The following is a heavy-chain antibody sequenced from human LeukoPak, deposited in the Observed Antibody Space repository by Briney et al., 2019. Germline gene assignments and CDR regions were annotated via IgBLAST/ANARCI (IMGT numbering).Heavy chain of an antibody. CDR2: ISDNGGGA. D-gene: IGHD4/OR15-4a*01. J-gene: IGHJ4*02. Sequence: PGGSLRLSCGASGFIFRNYAMSWVRQAPGEGLKWVAGISDNGGGAYYAESLKGRFTISRDNSKNMLYLQMNSLRVEDTAVYYCAKESGPLGAPLYDYWGRGILVTAYS. CDR1: GFIFRNYA. CDR3: AKESGPLGAPLYDY. V-gene: IGHV3-23*01.